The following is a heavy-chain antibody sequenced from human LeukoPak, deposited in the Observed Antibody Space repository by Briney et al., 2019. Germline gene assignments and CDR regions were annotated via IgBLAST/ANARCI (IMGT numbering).Heavy chain of an antibody. V-gene: IGHV4-30-4*07. CDR1: GGSISSGGYS. D-gene: IGHD3-10*01. J-gene: IGHJ3*02. CDR3: ARSDGYGLVGI. CDR2: IYYSGST. Sequence: PSETLSLTCAVSGGSISSGGYSWSWIRQTPGKGLEWIGYIYYSGSTYYNPSLKSRVTISVDTSKNHFSLTLSSVTAADTAVYYCARSDGYGLVGIWGQGTMVTVSS.